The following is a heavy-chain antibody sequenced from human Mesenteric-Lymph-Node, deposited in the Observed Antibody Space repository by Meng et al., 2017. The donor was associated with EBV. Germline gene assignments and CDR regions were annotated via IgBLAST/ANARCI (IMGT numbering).Heavy chain of an antibody. CDR3: ARASSSGPFDY. D-gene: IGHD3-10*01. V-gene: IGHV7-4-1*02. J-gene: IGHJ4*02. CDR2: INTNTGKP. Sequence: HVQLVQSGSELKKPGASVKVSCKASGYTFSRYASNWVRQAPGQGLEWMGWINTNTGKPTYAQGLTGRFVFSLDTSVSTAYLQISSLKADDTAVYYCARASSSGPFDYWGQGTLVTVSS. CDR1: GYTFSRYA.